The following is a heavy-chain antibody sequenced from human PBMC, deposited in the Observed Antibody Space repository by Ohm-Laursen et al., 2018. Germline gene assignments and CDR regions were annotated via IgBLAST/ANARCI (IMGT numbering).Heavy chain of an antibody. V-gene: IGHV1-69*01. D-gene: IGHD6-19*01. CDR2: IIPIFGTA. J-gene: IGHJ4*02. CDR3: ARVFGSGRYSSGWYPDY. CDR1: GGTFSSYA. Sequence: SSVKVSCKASGGTFSSYAISWVRQAPGQGLEWMGGIIPIFGTANYAQKFQGRVTITADESTSTAYMEPSSLRSEDTAVYYCARVFGSGRYSSGWYPDYWGQGTLVTVSS.